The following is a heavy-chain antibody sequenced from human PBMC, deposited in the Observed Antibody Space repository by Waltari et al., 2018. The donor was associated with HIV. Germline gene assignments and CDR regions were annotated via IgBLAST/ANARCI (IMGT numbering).Heavy chain of an antibody. V-gene: IGHV1-8*01. CDR3: ARAPGKDYEFWSGYYYDSGLDV. D-gene: IGHD3-3*01. J-gene: IGHJ6*02. CDR2: MNPQSGKT. CDR1: GYTFTSSD. Sequence: QVQLVQSGAEVRMPGASVKVSCKASGYTFTSSDINWVRPAPGPGLEWMGWMNPQSGKTGSAQKFQGIVTLTRKTSTTTAYMELSSLRSEDTAVYFFARAPGKDYEFWSGYYYDSGLDVWGQGTTVTVSS.